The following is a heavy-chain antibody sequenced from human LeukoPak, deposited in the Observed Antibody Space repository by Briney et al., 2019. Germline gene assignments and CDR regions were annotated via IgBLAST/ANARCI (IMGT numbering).Heavy chain of an antibody. J-gene: IGHJ4*02. V-gene: IGHV4-39*01. CDR2: IYYSGST. CDR1: GGSISSSSYY. Sequence: PSETLSLTCTVSGGSISSSSYYWGWIRQPPGKGLEWIGTIYYSGSTYYNPSLESRVTLSVDTSKNQFSLKLSSVTAADTAVYLCGGGELGAKDSWGQGTLVTVSS. CDR3: GGGELGAKDS. D-gene: IGHD1-26*01.